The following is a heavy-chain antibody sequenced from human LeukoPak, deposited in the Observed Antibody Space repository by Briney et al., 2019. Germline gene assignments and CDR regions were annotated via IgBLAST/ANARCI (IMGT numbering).Heavy chain of an antibody. V-gene: IGHV4-59*06. Sequence: SETLSLTCTVSGGSISSYYWSWIRQPPGKGLEWIGYIYYSGSTYYNPSLKSRVTISVDTSRNQFSLKLSSVTAADTAVYYCAGGGYCTNGVCHDAFDIWGQGTMVTVSS. CDR2: IYYSGST. CDR1: GGSISSYY. D-gene: IGHD2-8*01. J-gene: IGHJ3*02. CDR3: AGGGYCTNGVCHDAFDI.